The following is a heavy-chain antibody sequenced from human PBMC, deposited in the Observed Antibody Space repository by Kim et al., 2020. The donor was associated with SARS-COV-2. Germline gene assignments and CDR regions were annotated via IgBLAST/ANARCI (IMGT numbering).Heavy chain of an antibody. Sequence: SETLSLTCTVSGGSISSSSYYWGWIRQPPGKGLEWIGSIYYSGSTYYNPSLKSRVTISVDTSKNQFSLKLSSVTAADTAVYYCARQGGGWGSYRSWFDPWGQGTLVTVSS. CDR2: IYYSGST. CDR1: GGSISSSSYY. D-gene: IGHD3-16*02. CDR3: ARQGGGWGSYRSWFDP. J-gene: IGHJ5*02. V-gene: IGHV4-39*01.